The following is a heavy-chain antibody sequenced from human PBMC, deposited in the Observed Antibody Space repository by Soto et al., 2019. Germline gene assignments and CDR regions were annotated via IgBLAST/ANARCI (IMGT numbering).Heavy chain of an antibody. V-gene: IGHV3-74*01. CDR1: GITFISYW. J-gene: IGHJ3*02. CDR3: VGSSGYYAPDAFDI. CDR2: INSDGSST. D-gene: IGHD3-22*01. Sequence: GGSLRLSCAASGITFISYWMHWVRQAPGKGLVWVSRINSDGSSTSYADSVKGRFTISRDNAKNTLYLQMNSLRAEDTAVYYCVGSSGYYAPDAFDIWGQGTMVTVSS.